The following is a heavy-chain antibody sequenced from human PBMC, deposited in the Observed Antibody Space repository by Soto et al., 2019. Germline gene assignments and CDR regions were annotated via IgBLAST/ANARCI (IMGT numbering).Heavy chain of an antibody. CDR2: ISGSGGST. CDR1: GFTFSSYA. D-gene: IGHD2-15*01. Sequence: EVQLLESGGGLVQPGGSLRLSCAASGFTFSSYAMSWVRQAPGKGLEWVSAISGSGGSTYYADSVKGRFTISRDNSKNTLYLQMNSLRAEDTAVYYCANMPEPGYSYYYYYGMDVWGQGNTVTVSS. V-gene: IGHV3-23*01. CDR3: ANMPEPGYSYYYYYGMDV. J-gene: IGHJ6*02.